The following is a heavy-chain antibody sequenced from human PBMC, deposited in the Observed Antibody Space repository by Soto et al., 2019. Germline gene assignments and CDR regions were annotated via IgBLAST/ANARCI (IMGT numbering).Heavy chain of an antibody. Sequence: SETLSLTCTVSGGSISSGGYYWSWIRQHPGKGLEWIGYIYYSGSTNYNPSLKSRVTISVDTSKNQFSLKLSSVTAADTAVYYCARAGLPGYCSSTSCLENWFDPWGQGTLVTVSS. J-gene: IGHJ5*02. CDR2: IYYSGST. CDR1: GGSISSGGYY. V-gene: IGHV4-61*08. CDR3: ARAGLPGYCSSTSCLENWFDP. D-gene: IGHD2-2*01.